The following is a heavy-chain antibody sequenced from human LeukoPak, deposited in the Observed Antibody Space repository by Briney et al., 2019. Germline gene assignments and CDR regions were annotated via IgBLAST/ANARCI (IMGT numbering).Heavy chain of an antibody. D-gene: IGHD3-22*01. CDR3: AREGGLDYYDSSGYHKNWFDP. CDR1: GGSISSYY. Sequence: SETLSLTCTVSGGSISSYYWSWIRQPPGKGLEWIGYIYYSGSTNYNPSLKSRVTISVDTSKNQFSLKLSSVTAADTAVYYCAREGGLDYYDSSGYHKNWFDPWGQGTLVTVSS. J-gene: IGHJ5*02. CDR2: IYYSGST. V-gene: IGHV4-59*12.